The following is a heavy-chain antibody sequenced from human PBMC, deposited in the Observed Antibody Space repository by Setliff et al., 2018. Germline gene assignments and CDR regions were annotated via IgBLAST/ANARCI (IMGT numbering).Heavy chain of an antibody. J-gene: IGHJ4*02. D-gene: IGHD1-26*01. CDR1: GFTFSSYG. CDR2: IWNDGSNK. V-gene: IGHV3-33*06. CDR3: AKDGESGSYSD. Sequence: LRLSCAASGFTFSSYGMHWVRQAPGKGLEWVAVIWNDGSNKFYADSVKGRFTISRDNSKNTLHLQMNSLRAEDTAVYYCAKDGESGSYSDWGQGTLVTVSS.